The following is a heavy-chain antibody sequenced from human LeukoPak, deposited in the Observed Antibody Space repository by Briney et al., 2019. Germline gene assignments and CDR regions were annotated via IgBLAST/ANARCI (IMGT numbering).Heavy chain of an antibody. CDR3: AKAGDYYDSSGCMDV. CDR2: ISGSGGST. D-gene: IGHD3-22*01. J-gene: IGHJ6*02. Sequence: GGSLRLSCAASGFTFSSYAMSWVRQAPGKGLEWVSAISGSGGSTYYPDSVKGRFTISRDNSKNTLYLQINSLRAEDTAVYYCAKAGDYYDSSGCMDVWGQGTTVTVSS. V-gene: IGHV3-23*01. CDR1: GFTFSSYA.